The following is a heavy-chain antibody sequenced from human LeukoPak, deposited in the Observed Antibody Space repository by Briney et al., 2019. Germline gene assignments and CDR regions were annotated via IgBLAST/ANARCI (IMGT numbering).Heavy chain of an antibody. CDR3: ARLTGYSSGWYMYYFDY. V-gene: IGHV4-39*01. CDR2: IYYSGST. Sequence: SETLSLTCTVSGGSISSSSYYWGWIRQPPGKGLEWIGSIYYSGSTYYNPSLKSRVTISVDTSKSQFSLKLSSVAAADTAVYYCARLTGYSSGWYMYYFDYWGQGTLVTVSS. CDR1: GGSISSSSYY. J-gene: IGHJ4*02. D-gene: IGHD6-19*01.